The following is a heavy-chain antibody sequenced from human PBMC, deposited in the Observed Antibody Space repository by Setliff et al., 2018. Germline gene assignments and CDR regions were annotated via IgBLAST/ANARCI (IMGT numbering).Heavy chain of an antibody. J-gene: IGHJ4*01. Sequence: PSETLSLTCNVSGGSISSSGYYWGWIRQPPGKGLEWIGRIYHYGNTYYNSSLKSRLTISVDTSKNQFFLKLSSVTAADTAVYYCARTGTHRYFDYWGHGTLVTVSS. CDR2: IYHYGNT. V-gene: IGHV4-39*01. D-gene: IGHD1-1*01. CDR1: GGSISSSGYY. CDR3: ARTGTHRYFDY.